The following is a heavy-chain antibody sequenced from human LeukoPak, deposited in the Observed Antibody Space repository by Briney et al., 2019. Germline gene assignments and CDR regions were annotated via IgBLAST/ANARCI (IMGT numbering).Heavy chain of an antibody. CDR2: IYHSGST. CDR3: AREECSGGSCYFDY. J-gene: IGHJ4*02. CDR1: GGSISSGGYS. Sequence: PSQTLSLTCAVSGGSISSGGYSWSWIRQPPGKGLEWIGYIYHSGSTYYNPSLKSRDTISVDRSKNQFSLKLSSVTAADTAVYYCAREECSGGSCYFDYWGQGTLVTVSS. D-gene: IGHD2-15*01. V-gene: IGHV4-30-2*01.